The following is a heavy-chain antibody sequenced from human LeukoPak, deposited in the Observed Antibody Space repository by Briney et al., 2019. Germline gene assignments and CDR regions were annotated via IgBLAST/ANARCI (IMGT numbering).Heavy chain of an antibody. CDR1: RFIVCTFG. V-gene: IGHV3-23*01. D-gene: IGHD6-19*01. J-gene: IGHJ5*02. Sequence: GGTLRLTCAVSRFIVCTFGMIWLPQAPGKGLEGFLAICDGGEEKLYEDSVRGRFFISRDNSKYTLFLQMNSLSAEDTAVCYCARGYLSGWYPSWGQGSLVSVSS. CDR3: ARGYLSGWYPS. CDR2: ICDGGEEK.